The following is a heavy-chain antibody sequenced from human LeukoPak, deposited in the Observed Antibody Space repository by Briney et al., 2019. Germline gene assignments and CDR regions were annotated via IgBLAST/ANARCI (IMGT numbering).Heavy chain of an antibody. D-gene: IGHD3-22*01. CDR2: IFYSGST. CDR1: GGSISSYY. Sequence: SETLSLTCTVSGGSISSYYWSWIRQPPGKGLEWIGYIFYSGSTNYNPSLKSRATISVATSKNQFSLKLSSVTAADTAVYYCARADSSGYYSFFDYWGQGTLVTVSS. V-gene: IGHV4-59*01. CDR3: ARADSSGYYSFFDY. J-gene: IGHJ4*02.